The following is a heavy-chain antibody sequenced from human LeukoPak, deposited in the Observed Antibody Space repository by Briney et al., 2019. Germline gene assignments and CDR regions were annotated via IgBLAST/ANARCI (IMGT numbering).Heavy chain of an antibody. CDR1: GFTFSSYA. CDR2: MSGSGGST. V-gene: IGHV3-23*01. J-gene: IGHJ6*02. CDR3: ARVRYGELDV. Sequence: GGSLRLSCAASGFTFSSYAMSWVRQAPGKGLEWVSSMSGSGGSTYYADTVKGRFTISRDDSKNTLYLQMNSLRAEDTAVYYCARVRYGELDVWGQGTTVTVSS. D-gene: IGHD4-17*01.